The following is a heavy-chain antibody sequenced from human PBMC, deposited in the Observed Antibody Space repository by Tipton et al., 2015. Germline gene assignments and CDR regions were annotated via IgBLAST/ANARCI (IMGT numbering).Heavy chain of an antibody. CDR3: ARVAYEMSGYPDFCDI. D-gene: IGHD3-3*01. Sequence: SLRLSCAASGFSFFNYWMTWVRPAPGKGLEWVANIDADGSEKYYVDSVKGRFTISRDNAEDLLDLQMNSLRVEDTAVYFCARVAYEMSGYPDFCDIWGQGTMVTVSP. J-gene: IGHJ3*02. CDR1: GFSFFNYW. CDR2: IDADGSEK. V-gene: IGHV3-7*01.